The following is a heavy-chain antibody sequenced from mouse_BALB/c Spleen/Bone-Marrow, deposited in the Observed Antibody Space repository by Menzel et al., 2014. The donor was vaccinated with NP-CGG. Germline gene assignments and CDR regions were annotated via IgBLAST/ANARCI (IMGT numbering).Heavy chain of an antibody. Sequence: VQLQQSGAELVMPGASVKMSCKASGYTFTDYWMHWVKQRPGQGLEWIGAIDTSDSYTSYNQKFKDKATLTVDESSSTAYMQLSSLTSEDSAVYYWAREGYGNSYAMDYWGQGTSVTVSS. D-gene: IGHD2-1*01. CDR1: GYTFTDYW. J-gene: IGHJ4*01. CDR3: AREGYGNSYAMDY. CDR2: IDTSDSYT. V-gene: IGHV1-69*01.